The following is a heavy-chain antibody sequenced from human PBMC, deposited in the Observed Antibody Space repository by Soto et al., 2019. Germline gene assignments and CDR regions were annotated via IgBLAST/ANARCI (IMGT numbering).Heavy chain of an antibody. V-gene: IGHV3-23*01. D-gene: IGHD3-22*01. CDR1: GFTFSSYA. Sequence: EVQLLESGGGLVQPGGSLRLSCAASGFTFSSYAMNWVRQAPGKGLEWVSVISHNGDSTYYADSVKGRFAISRDNSENTLYLQMNSLRAEDTAVYFCAKGDASGYNSLLFDFWGQGTLVAVSS. J-gene: IGHJ4*02. CDR3: AKGDASGYNSLLFDF. CDR2: ISHNGDST.